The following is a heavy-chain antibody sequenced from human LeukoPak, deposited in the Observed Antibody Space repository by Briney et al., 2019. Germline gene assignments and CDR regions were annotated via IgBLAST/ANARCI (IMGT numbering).Heavy chain of an antibody. CDR3: AKCVGDSLQDAFDI. CDR1: GFTFDDYA. Sequence: QPGRSLRLSCAASGFTFDDYAMHWVRQAPGKGLEWVSGISWNSGSIGYADSVKGRFTISRDNAKNSLYLQMNSLRAEDMALYYCAKCVGDSLQDAFDIWGQGTMVTVSS. J-gene: IGHJ3*02. V-gene: IGHV3-9*03. D-gene: IGHD4-17*01. CDR2: ISWNSGSI.